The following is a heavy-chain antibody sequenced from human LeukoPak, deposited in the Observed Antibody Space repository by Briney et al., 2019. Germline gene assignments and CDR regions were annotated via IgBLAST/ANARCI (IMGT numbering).Heavy chain of an antibody. Sequence: GGALRLSCAVSGFSFSIDWMSWGRQAPGKGLEWGANIKQDGSEKYYMDSVKGRFTISRDNAKNSLYLQMNSLRAEDTAVYYCAREWNGYDYVGEDYWGQGTLVTVSS. CDR3: AREWNGYDYVGEDY. D-gene: IGHD5-12*01. CDR1: GFSFSIDW. V-gene: IGHV3-7*01. J-gene: IGHJ4*02. CDR2: IKQDGSEK.